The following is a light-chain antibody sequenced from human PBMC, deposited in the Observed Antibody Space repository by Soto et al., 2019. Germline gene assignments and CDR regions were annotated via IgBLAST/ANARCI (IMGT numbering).Light chain of an antibody. V-gene: IGKV1-5*03. J-gene: IGKJ1*01. CDR1: QSISNS. Sequence: DIQMTQSPSTLSASVGDRVTITCRASQSISNSLAWYQQKPGKAPKLLIYEASSLKSGVPSRFSGSGSGTEYTITISSLQPDDFANYYCQQYNGYWTFGQGTKVEIK. CDR2: EAS. CDR3: QQYNGYWT.